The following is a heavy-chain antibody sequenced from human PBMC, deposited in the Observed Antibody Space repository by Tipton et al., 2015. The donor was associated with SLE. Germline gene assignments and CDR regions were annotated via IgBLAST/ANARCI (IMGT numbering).Heavy chain of an antibody. CDR3: ARAEMTTEGFAFYFYVDV. J-gene: IGHJ6*03. Sequence: GLVKPSQTLSLTCAISGDSVSNNTAAWNWIRQSPSRGLEWLGRTYYRSRWYYDYAASVKSRITINADTSKSQFSLQLNSVTPEDTAVYYCARAEMTTEGFAFYFYVDVWGKGTTVTVSS. D-gene: IGHD5-24*01. CDR2: TYYRSRWYY. CDR1: GDSVSNNTAA. V-gene: IGHV6-1*01.